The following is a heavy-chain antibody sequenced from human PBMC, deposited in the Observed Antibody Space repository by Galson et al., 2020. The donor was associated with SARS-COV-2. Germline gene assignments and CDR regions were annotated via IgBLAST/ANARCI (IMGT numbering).Heavy chain of an antibody. CDR2: ISSSATAK. Sequence: GESLKISCAASGFTFNSYKMSWVRQAPGKGLEWVSYISSSATAKQYADSVKGRFTISRDNAKNSLYLQLSSLRAEDTAVYYCARSLLAEVGTGAFDFWGQGIMVTVSS. J-gene: IGHJ3*01. CDR1: GFTFNSYK. D-gene: IGHD1-26*01. V-gene: IGHV3-48*03. CDR3: ARSLLAEVGTGAFDF.